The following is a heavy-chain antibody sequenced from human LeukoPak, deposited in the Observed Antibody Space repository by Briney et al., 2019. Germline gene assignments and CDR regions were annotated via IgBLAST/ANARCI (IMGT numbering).Heavy chain of an antibody. J-gene: IGHJ5*02. D-gene: IGHD3-10*01. CDR2: IYYSGST. Sequence: SETLSLTCTVSGGSISSGDYYWSWIRQPPGKGLEWIGYIYYSGSTYYNPSLKSRVTISVDTSKTQFSLKLSSVTAAGTTVYYCARELGDYYGSGCYQNWFDPWGQGTLVTVSS. V-gene: IGHV4-30-4*01. CDR3: ARELGDYYGSGCYQNWFDP. CDR1: GGSISSGDYY.